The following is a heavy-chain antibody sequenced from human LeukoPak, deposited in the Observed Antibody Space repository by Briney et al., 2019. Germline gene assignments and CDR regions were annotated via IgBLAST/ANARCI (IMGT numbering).Heavy chain of an antibody. CDR1: GYTFTSYG. CDR2: VSPYNGKT. Sequence: ASVKVSCKASGYTFTSYGLIWVRQAPGQGLEWMGWVSPYNGKTNYAQKFQGRVTMTTDTATNTAHMELRSLRSDDTAVYYCARGAPSMDVWGKGTTLAVSS. J-gene: IGHJ6*03. V-gene: IGHV1-18*01. CDR3: ARGAPSMDV.